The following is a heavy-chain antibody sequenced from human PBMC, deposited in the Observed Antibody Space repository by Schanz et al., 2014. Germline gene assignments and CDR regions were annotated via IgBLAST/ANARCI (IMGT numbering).Heavy chain of an antibody. CDR2: INTNTGNP. V-gene: IGHV7-4-1*02. CDR3: TTETIAMAGTFSI. D-gene: IGHD6-19*01. CDR1: GYTFTSYA. Sequence: QVHLVQSGSEVKKPGASVKVSCKASGYTFTSYAMNWVRQAPGQGLEWVGWINTNTGNPTYAQGFTGRFVSSLDPSVSTAYLQISSRKAEDPAAYYCTTETIAMAGTFSIWGQGTLVTVSS. J-gene: IGHJ4*02.